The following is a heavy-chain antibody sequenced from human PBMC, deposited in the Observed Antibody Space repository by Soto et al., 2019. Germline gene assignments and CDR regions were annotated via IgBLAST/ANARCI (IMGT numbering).Heavy chain of an antibody. J-gene: IGHJ6*02. CDR3: ARGSITIFGVVTYYYYYGMDV. CDR1: GGTFSSYA. CDR2: IIPIFGTA. D-gene: IGHD3-3*01. Sequence: RASVKVSCKASGGTFSSYAISWVRQAPGQGLEWMGGIIPIFGTANYAQKFQGRVTITADESTSTAYMELSSLRSEDTAVYYCARGSITIFGVVTYYYYYGMDVWGQGTTVTVSS. V-gene: IGHV1-69*13.